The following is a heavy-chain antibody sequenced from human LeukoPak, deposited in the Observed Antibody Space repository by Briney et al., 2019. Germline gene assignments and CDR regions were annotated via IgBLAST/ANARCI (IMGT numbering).Heavy chain of an antibody. D-gene: IGHD6-19*01. V-gene: IGHV3-30*19. CDR3: ARPLAPSSGLGY. J-gene: IGHJ4*02. Sequence: GASLRLSCAPSGPTLSSYGMHWVRQAPGKVLEWLAVILYDGSNKYYADSVKGRFTISRDNSKNTLYLQMNSLRAEDTAVYYCARPLAPSSGLGYWGQGTLVTVSS. CDR1: GPTLSSYG. CDR2: ILYDGSNK.